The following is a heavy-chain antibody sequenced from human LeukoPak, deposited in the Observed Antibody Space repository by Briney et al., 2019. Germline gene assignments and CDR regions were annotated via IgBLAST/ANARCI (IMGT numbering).Heavy chain of an antibody. D-gene: IGHD5-18*01. CDR2: IYYSGST. CDR3: ARGGGYSYGYWGYYYGMDV. CDR1: GGSISSSSYY. V-gene: IGHV4-39*07. J-gene: IGHJ6*02. Sequence: SETLSLTCTVSGGSISSSSYYWGWIRQPPGKGLEWIGSIYYSGSTYYNPSLKSRVTISVDTSKNQFSLKLSSVTAADTAVYYCARGGGYSYGYWGYYYGMDVWGQGTTVTVSS.